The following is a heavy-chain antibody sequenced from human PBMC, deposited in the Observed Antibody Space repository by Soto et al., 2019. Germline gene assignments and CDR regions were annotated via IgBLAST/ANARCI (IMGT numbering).Heavy chain of an antibody. Sequence: QVQLVQSGAEVKKPGASVQVSCKASGYTFTSYGISWVRKAPGQGLEWMGWISGYNGNTNYAQKLQGRVTMTTDTSMITDYMELRSLRSDDTPVYYCARYHPYVRYLDWSTLPLDFWGQGTLVTVSS. J-gene: IGHJ4*02. V-gene: IGHV1-18*01. CDR2: ISGYNGNT. CDR3: ARYHPYVRYLDWSTLPLDF. CDR1: GYTFTSYG. D-gene: IGHD3-9*01.